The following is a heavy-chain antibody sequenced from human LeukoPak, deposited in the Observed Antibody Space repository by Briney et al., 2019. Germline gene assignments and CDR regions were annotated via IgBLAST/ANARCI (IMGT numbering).Heavy chain of an antibody. J-gene: IGHJ2*01. V-gene: IGHV3-21*01. CDR1: GFTFSSYS. Sequence: GGSLRLSCAASGFTFSSYSMNWVRQAPGKGLEWVSSISSSSSYIYYADSVKGRFTISRDNAKNTLYLQMNSLRAEDTAVYYCARDARRDYYDSSVYWYFDVWGRGTLVTVSS. D-gene: IGHD3-22*01. CDR2: ISSSSSYI. CDR3: ARDARRDYYDSSVYWYFDV.